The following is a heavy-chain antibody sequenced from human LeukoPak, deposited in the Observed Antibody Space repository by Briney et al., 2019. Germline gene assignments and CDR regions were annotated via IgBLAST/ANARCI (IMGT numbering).Heavy chain of an antibody. Sequence: ASVKVSCKASGYTFTSYYMHWVRQAPGQGLEWMGIINPSGGTTSYAQKFQGRVTMTRDMSTSTVYMELSSLRSEDTAVYYCARGPRDRYCSSSSCYLDYWGQGTLVTVSS. V-gene: IGHV1-46*01. D-gene: IGHD2-2*01. CDR3: ARGPRDRYCSSSSCYLDY. J-gene: IGHJ4*02. CDR2: INPSGGTT. CDR1: GYTFTSYY.